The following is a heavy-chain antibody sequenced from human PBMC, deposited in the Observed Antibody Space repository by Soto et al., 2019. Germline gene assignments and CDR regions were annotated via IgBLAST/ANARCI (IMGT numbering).Heavy chain of an antibody. CDR2: IYYSGNT. D-gene: IGHD2-2*01. CDR1: GGSISSYY. J-gene: IGHJ3*01. V-gene: IGHV4-59*08. Sequence: SETLSLTCTVSGGSISSYYWSWIRQPPGKGLEWIGYIYYSGNTNYNPSLKSRVTISVDTSKNQISLNLSSVTAADTAVYHCARRYCTTTSCPDGFDFWGQGTMVTVSS. CDR3: ARRYCTTTSCPDGFDF.